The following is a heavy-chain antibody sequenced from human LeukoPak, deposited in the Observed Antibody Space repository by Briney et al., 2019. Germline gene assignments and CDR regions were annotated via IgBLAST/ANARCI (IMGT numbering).Heavy chain of an antibody. V-gene: IGHV1-2*02. J-gene: IGHJ4*02. CDR3: ARDLIGDYDFWSGPRSY. CDR2: INPNSGGT. D-gene: IGHD3-3*01. Sequence: GASVKVSCKASGYTFTSYYMHWVRQAPGQGLEWMGWINPNSGGTNYAQKFQGRVTMTRDTSISTAYMELSRLRSVDTAVYYCARDLIGDYDFWSGPRSYWGQGTLVTVSS. CDR1: GYTFTSYY.